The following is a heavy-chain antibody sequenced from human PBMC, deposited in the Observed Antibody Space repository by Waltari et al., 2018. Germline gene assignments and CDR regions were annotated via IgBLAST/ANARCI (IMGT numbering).Heavy chain of an antibody. V-gene: IGHV4-38-2*02. CDR2: IYHSGST. J-gene: IGHJ6*03. CDR3: ARVAQPADSYYYYMDV. CDR1: GYSIISGYY. Sequence: QVQLQESGPGLVKPSETLSLTCTVSGYSIISGYYWGWIRQPPGKGLEWIGTIYHSGSTYSNPSLKSRVTTSVDTSKNQFSLRLSSVTAADTAVYYCARVAQPADSYYYYMDVWGKGTTVTISS. D-gene: IGHD2-2*01.